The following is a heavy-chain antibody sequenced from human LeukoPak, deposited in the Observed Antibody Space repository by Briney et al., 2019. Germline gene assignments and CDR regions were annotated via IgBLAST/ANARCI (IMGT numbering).Heavy chain of an antibody. CDR3: ARDSVAVAGRDY. Sequence: PGGSLRLSCAASGFTFSDYYMSWIRQAPGKGPEWVSYISSSSSYTNYADSVKGRFTISRDNSKNTLYLQMTRLRAEDTAVYYCARDSVAVAGRDYWGQGTLVTVSS. CDR1: GFTFSDYY. CDR2: ISSSSSYT. J-gene: IGHJ4*02. D-gene: IGHD6-13*01. V-gene: IGHV3-11*05.